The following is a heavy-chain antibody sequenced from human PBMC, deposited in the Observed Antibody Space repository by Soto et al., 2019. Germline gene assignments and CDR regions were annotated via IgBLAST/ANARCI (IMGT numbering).Heavy chain of an antibody. CDR2: ISYDGSNK. CDR3: ARDGANYYGSGFYGMDV. J-gene: IGHJ6*02. V-gene: IGHV3-30-3*01. Sequence: QVQLVESGGGVVQPGRSLRLSCAASGFTFSSYAMHWVRQAPGKGLEWVAVISYDGSNKYYADSVKGRFTISRDNSKKTLYLQMNSLRAEDKAVYYCARDGANYYGSGFYGMDVWGQGTTVTVSS. CDR1: GFTFSSYA. D-gene: IGHD3-10*01.